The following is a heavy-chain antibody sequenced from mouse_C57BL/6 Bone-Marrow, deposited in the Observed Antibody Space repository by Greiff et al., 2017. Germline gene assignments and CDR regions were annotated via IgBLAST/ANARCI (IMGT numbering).Heavy chain of an antibody. D-gene: IGHD1-1*01. Sequence: EVKLVESGEGLVKPGGSLKLSCAASGFTFSSYAMSWVRQTPEKRLEWVAYISSGGDYIYYAETVKGRFTISRDNARNTLYLQMSSLKSEDTAMYYCTRDRGLLRDWYFDVWGTGTTVTVSS. V-gene: IGHV5-9-1*02. CDR3: TRDRGLLRDWYFDV. J-gene: IGHJ1*03. CDR1: GFTFSSYA. CDR2: ISSGGDYI.